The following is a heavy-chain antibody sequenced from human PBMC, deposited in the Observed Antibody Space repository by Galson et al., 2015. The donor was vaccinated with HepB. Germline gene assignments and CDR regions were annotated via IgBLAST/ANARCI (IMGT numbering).Heavy chain of an antibody. CDR2: IYWDDAK. J-gene: IGHJ4*02. Sequence: PALVKPTQTLTLTCTFSGFSLSNYGVRVGWIRQSPGHALEWLSLIYWDDAKRYSPSLKSRLTITKDTSKNQVDLTMTNMDPVDTATYFRAHTSASYGSGLVNEYFDFWGQGTLVTVSS. CDR1: GFSLSNYGVR. CDR3: AHTSASYGSGLVNEYFDF. D-gene: IGHD3-10*01. V-gene: IGHV2-5*02.